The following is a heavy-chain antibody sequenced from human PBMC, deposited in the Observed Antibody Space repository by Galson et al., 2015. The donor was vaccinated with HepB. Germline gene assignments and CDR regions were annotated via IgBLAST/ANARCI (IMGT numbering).Heavy chain of an antibody. J-gene: IGHJ4*02. CDR1: GFTFDDYT. CDR3: AKTTGSGIRFPFDY. Sequence: LRLSCAASGFTFDDYTMHWVRQAPGKGLEWVSLISWDGGSTYYADSVKGRFTISRDNSKNSLYLQMNSLRTEDTALYYCAKTTGSGIRFPFDYWGQGTLVTVSS. D-gene: IGHD3-10*01. CDR2: ISWDGGST. V-gene: IGHV3-43*01.